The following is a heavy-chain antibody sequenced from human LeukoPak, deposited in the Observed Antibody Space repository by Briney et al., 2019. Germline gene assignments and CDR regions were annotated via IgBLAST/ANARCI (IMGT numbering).Heavy chain of an antibody. CDR3: ARDSTVTTSWFDP. V-gene: IGHV4-61*02. CDR2: IYTSGGT. D-gene: IGHD4-11*01. J-gene: IGHJ5*02. CDR1: GGSISSGSYY. Sequence: SETLPLTCTVSGGSISSGSYYWSWIRQPAGKGLEWIGRIYTSGGTNYNPSLKSRVTISVDTSKNQFSLKLSSVTAADTAVYYCARDSTVTTSWFDPWGQGTLVTVSS.